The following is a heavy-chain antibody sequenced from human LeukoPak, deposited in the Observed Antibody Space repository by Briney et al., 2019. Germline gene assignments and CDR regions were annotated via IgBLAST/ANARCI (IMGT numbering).Heavy chain of an antibody. CDR3: SAAADTYYFDY. V-gene: IGHV4-39*07. J-gene: IGHJ4*02. CDR2: IHYGGST. CDR1: GGSISSSSYY. Sequence: SETLSLTCTVSGGSISSSSYYWGWIRQPPGKGLEWIGNIHYGGSTYYNPSFKSRVTISVDTSKNQFSLKLSSVTAADTAVYYCSAAADTYYFDYWGQGTLVTVSS. D-gene: IGHD6-13*01.